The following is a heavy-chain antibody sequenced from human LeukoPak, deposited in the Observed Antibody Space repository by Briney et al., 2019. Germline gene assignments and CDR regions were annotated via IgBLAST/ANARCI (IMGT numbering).Heavy chain of an antibody. V-gene: IGHV4-4*09. CDR2: IHTSGSN. CDR1: GGSISSYY. CDR3: ARLSAAVHLGAFDL. Sequence: SETLSLTCTVSGGSISSYYWAWIRQPPGKGLEWIGYIHTSGSNNQYPSLKSRVTISVDKSKNHFSLRLTSVTAADTAVYYCARLSAAVHLGAFDLWGQGTMVNVSS. D-gene: IGHD3-3*01. J-gene: IGHJ3*01.